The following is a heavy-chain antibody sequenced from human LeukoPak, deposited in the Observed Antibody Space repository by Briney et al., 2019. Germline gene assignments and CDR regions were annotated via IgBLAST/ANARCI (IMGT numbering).Heavy chain of an antibody. D-gene: IGHD3-9*01. V-gene: IGHV1-2*02. CDR1: GYTFTGYY. J-gene: IGHJ4*02. CDR3: ARDLYDMLTGYYMFGY. Sequence: ASVKVSCKASGYTFTGYYMHWVRQAPGQGLEWMGWINPNSGGTNYAQKFQGRVTMTRDTSISTGYMELSRLRSDDTAVYYCARDLYDMLTGYYMFGYWGQGTLVTVSS. CDR2: INPNSGGT.